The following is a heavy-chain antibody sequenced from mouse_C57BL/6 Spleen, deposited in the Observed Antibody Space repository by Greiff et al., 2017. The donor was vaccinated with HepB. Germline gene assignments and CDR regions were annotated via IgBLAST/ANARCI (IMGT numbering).Heavy chain of an antibody. CDR3: TREEHNPGAMDY. CDR2: ISSGGDYI. D-gene: IGHD3-1*01. CDR1: GFTFSSYA. Sequence: DVMLVESGEGLVKPGGSLKLSCAASGFTFSSYAMSWVRQTPEKRLEWVAYISSGGDYIYYADTVKGRFTISRDNARNTLYLQMSSLKSEDTAMYYCTREEHNPGAMDYWGQGTSVTVSS. J-gene: IGHJ4*01. V-gene: IGHV5-9-1*02.